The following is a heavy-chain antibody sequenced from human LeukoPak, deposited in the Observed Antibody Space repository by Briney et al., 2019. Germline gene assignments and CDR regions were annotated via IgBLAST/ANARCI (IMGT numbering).Heavy chain of an antibody. CDR2: INHSGST. J-gene: IGHJ5*02. V-gene: IGHV4-34*01. Sequence: PSETLSLTCAVYGGSFSGYYWSWIRQPPGKGLEWIGEINHSGSTNYNPSLKSRVTISVDTSKNQFSLKLSSVTAADTAVYYCASESPYWFDPWGQGTLVTVSS. CDR1: GGSFSGYY. CDR3: ASESPYWFDP.